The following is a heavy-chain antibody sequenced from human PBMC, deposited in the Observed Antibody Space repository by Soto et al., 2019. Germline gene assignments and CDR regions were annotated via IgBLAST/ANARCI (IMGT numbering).Heavy chain of an antibody. CDR3: AKDDKYSGMDV. CDR2: ISDDSTKK. J-gene: IGHJ6*02. V-gene: IGHV3-30*18. CDR1: GFTFSGYG. Sequence: QVQLLESGGGVVQPGRSLRLSCAASGFTFSGYGMHWVRQAPGKGLEWVAVISDDSTKKYYGDSVKGRVTISRDNSNNILYLQMNSLRGEDTAVYYCAKDDKYSGMDVWGQGTTVTVSS. D-gene: IGHD2-21*01.